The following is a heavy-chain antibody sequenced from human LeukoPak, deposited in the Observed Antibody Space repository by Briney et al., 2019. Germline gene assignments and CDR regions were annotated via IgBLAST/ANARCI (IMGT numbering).Heavy chain of an antibody. CDR2: IYHSGST. CDR3: ARSPDYGDYPDAFDI. CDR1: GYSISSGYY. D-gene: IGHD4-17*01. J-gene: IGHJ3*02. Sequence: SETLSLTCTVSGYSISSGYYWGWIRPPPGKGLEWIGSIYHSGSTYYNPSLKSRVTISVDTSKNQFSLKLSSVTAADTAVYYCARSPDYGDYPDAFDIWGQGTMVTVSS. V-gene: IGHV4-38-2*02.